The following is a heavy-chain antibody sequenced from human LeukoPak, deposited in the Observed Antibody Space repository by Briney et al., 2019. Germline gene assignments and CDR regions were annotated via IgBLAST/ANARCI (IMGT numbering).Heavy chain of an antibody. CDR3: ARVGEGAAPEGYYYYYMDV. D-gene: IGHD1-26*01. J-gene: IGHJ6*03. CDR1: GGSISSGSYY. Sequence: SQTLSLTCTVSGGSISSGSYYWSWIRQPAGKGLEWIGRIYTSGSTNYNPSLKSRVTISVDTSKNQFSLKLSSVTAADTAVYYCARVGEGAAPEGYYYYYMDVWGKGTTVTVSS. V-gene: IGHV4-61*02. CDR2: IYTSGST.